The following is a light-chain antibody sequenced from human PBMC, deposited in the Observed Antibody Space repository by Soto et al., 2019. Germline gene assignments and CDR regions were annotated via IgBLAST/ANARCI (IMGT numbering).Light chain of an antibody. CDR3: TSYTSSSTHV. CDR1: SSYIGGYDY. V-gene: IGLV2-14*01. J-gene: IGLJ1*01. Sequence: QSVLTQPAYVSGSPGQSITISCTGTSSYIGGYDYVSWYQHHPGKAPKFIIYGVTNRPSGVSHRFSGSKSANTASLTISGLQAEDEADYYCTSYTSSSTHVFGTGTKVTV. CDR2: GVT.